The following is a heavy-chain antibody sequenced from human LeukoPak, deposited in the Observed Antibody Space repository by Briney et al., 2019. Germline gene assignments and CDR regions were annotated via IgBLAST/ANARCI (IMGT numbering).Heavy chain of an antibody. V-gene: IGHV3-30*02. CDR2: IRYDGSNK. CDR3: AKGGSSWYPNWFDP. CDR1: GFTFSSYG. Sequence: GGSLSLSCAASGFTFSSYGMHWVRQAPGKGLEWVAFIRYDGSNKYYADSVKGRFTISRDNSKNTLYLQMNSLRAEDTAVYYCAKGGSSWYPNWFDPWGQGTLVTVSS. D-gene: IGHD6-13*01. J-gene: IGHJ5*02.